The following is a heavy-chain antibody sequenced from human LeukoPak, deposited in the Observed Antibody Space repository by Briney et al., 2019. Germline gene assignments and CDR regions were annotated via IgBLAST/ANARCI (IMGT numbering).Heavy chain of an antibody. CDR3: ARVYYGSGAYYKY. CDR2: IYHSWST. D-gene: IGHD3-10*01. Sequence: SETLSLTCTVSGYSISSGYYWGWIRQPPGKGLEWIGRIYHSWSTYYNPSLKSRVTISVDTSKNQFSLKLSSVTAADTAVYYCARVYYGSGAYYKYWGQGTLVTVSS. J-gene: IGHJ4*02. V-gene: IGHV4-38-2*02. CDR1: GYSISSGYY.